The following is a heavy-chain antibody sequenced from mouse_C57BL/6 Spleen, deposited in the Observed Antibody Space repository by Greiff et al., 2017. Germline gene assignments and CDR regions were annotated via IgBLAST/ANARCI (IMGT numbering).Heavy chain of an antibody. J-gene: IGHJ4*01. D-gene: IGHD2-3*01. CDR1: GFNINDYY. CDR2: IDPEDGET. Sequence: EVQLQQSGAELVKPGASVKLSCTASGFNINDYYMHWVKQRTEQGLEWIGRIDPEDGETKYAPKFQGKATLTADTSSNTAYLQLRSLTSEDTAVYYCARRSGYDGYYVGAMDDWGQGTSVTVSS. CDR3: ARRSGYDGYYVGAMDD. V-gene: IGHV14-2*01.